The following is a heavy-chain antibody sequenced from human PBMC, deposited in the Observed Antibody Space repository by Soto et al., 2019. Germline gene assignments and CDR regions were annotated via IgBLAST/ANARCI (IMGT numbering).Heavy chain of an antibody. Sequence: QVQLVESGGGVVQPGRSLRLSCAASGFTFSSYAMHWVRQAPGKGLEWVAVISYDGSNKYYADSVKGRFTISRDNSKNTLYLQMNSLRAEDTAVYYCAREAAGTGYYYGMDVWGQGTTVTVSS. D-gene: IGHD6-13*01. J-gene: IGHJ6*02. CDR2: ISYDGSNK. CDR3: AREAAGTGYYYGMDV. V-gene: IGHV3-30-3*01. CDR1: GFTFSSYA.